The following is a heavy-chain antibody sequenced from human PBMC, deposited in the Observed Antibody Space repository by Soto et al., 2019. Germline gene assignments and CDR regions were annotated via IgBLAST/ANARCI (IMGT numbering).Heavy chain of an antibody. CDR3: AKMGSGSQFDY. Sequence: EVQLLESGGGLVQPGGSLRLSCAASGLTFSSYAMSWVRQAPGKGLEWVSVISGSGGSTYYADSVKGRFTISRDNSKNTLYLQMNSLRAEDKAVYYCAKMGSGSQFDYWGQGTLVTVSS. CDR2: ISGSGGST. V-gene: IGHV3-23*01. J-gene: IGHJ4*02. CDR1: GLTFSSYA. D-gene: IGHD1-26*01.